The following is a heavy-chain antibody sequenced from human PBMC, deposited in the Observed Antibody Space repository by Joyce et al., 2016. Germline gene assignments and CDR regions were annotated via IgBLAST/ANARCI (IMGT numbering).Heavy chain of an antibody. CDR1: GFTFGHYA. Sequence: QVQLVESGGGVVQPGTSLRLSCEASGFTFGHYARHWFRQAPGKGLEWVAVTWSDGSEKKYADSVKGRFTVSKDNSQNKLFLQMNSLRGEDTALYYCARCRTTTTRPSDYWGQGTLVTVSS. J-gene: IGHJ4*02. D-gene: IGHD4-17*01. V-gene: IGHV3-33*01. CDR3: ARCRTTTTRPSDY. CDR2: TWSDGSEK.